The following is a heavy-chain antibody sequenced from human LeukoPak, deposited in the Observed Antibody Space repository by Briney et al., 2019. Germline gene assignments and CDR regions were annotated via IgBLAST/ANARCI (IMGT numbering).Heavy chain of an antibody. CDR3: ARGKSSGWYAPFDY. D-gene: IGHD6-19*01. V-gene: IGHV3-21*01. CDR1: GFTFSSYS. CDR2: ISGISSYI. Sequence: RGSLRLSCAASGFTFSSYSLNWVRQAPGKGLEWVSSISGISSYIYYADSVRGRFTISRDNANNSLYLQMNGLRAEDTAVYYCARGKSSGWYAPFDYWGQGTLVTVSS. J-gene: IGHJ4*02.